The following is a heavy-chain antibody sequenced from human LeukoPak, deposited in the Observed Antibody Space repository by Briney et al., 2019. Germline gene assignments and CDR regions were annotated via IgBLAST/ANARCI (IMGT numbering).Heavy chain of an antibody. J-gene: IGHJ4*02. D-gene: IGHD1-26*01. V-gene: IGHV3-33*01. CDR2: IWYDGSNK. Sequence: GGSLRLSCAASGFTFSSYGMHWVRQAPGKGLEWVAVIWYDGSNKYYADSVKGRFTISRDNSKNTLYLQMNSLRAEDTAVYYCARARSQVGNYYFFDYWGPGTLVTVSS. CDR1: GFTFSSYG. CDR3: ARARSQVGNYYFFDY.